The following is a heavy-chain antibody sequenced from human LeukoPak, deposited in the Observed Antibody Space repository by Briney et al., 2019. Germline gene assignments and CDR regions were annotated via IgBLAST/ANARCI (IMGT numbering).Heavy chain of an antibody. Sequence: ASVKVSCKASGYTFTSYGISWVRQAPGQGLEWMGWISAYNGNTNYAQELQGRVTMTTDTSTSTAYMELRSLRSDDTAVYYCARDLPSYYYDTSGLPLFDYWGQGTLVTVSS. CDR3: ARDLPSYYYDTSGLPLFDY. CDR1: GYTFTSYG. CDR2: ISAYNGNT. V-gene: IGHV1-18*01. D-gene: IGHD3-22*01. J-gene: IGHJ4*02.